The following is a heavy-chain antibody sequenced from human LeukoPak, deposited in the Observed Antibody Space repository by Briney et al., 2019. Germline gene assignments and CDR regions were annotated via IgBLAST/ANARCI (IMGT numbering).Heavy chain of an antibody. CDR1: GFTFSTYG. D-gene: IGHD6-19*01. CDR3: AKRGSGWYEDYYYYMDV. V-gene: IGHV3-23*01. CDR2: IGGSGGGT. Sequence: PGGSLRLSCAASGFTFSTYGMSWVRQAPGKGLEWVSAIGGSGGGTYYADSVKGRFIISRDNSKNTLYLQMNSLRAEDTAVYYCAKRGSGWYEDYYYYMDVWGKGTTVTISS. J-gene: IGHJ6*03.